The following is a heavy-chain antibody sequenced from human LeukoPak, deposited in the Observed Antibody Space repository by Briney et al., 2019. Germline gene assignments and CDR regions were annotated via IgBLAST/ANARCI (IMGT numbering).Heavy chain of an antibody. CDR3: ARDRSGYYYYFDY. D-gene: IGHD3-22*01. J-gene: IGHJ4*02. CDR1: GFTFSSYA. V-gene: IGHV3-30*04. CDR2: ISYDGSNK. Sequence: GVSLRLSCAASGFTFSSYAMHWVRQAPGKGLEWVAVISYDGSNKYYADSVKGRFTISRDNSKNTLYLQMNSLRAEDTAVYYCARDRSGYYYYFDYWGQGTLVTVSS.